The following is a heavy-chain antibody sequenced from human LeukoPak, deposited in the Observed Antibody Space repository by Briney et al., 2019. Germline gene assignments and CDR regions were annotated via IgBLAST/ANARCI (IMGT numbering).Heavy chain of an antibody. J-gene: IGHJ4*02. V-gene: IGHV3-21*01. CDR2: ISSSSSYM. D-gene: IGHD3-3*01. CDR1: GFTFSSYS. Sequence: RAGGSLRPSCAASGFTFSSYSMNWVRQAPGKGLEWVSSISSSSSYMYYADSVKGRFTISRDNAKNSLYLQMNSLRAEDTAVYFCARNEWTFDYWGQGTLVTVSS. CDR3: ARNEWTFDY.